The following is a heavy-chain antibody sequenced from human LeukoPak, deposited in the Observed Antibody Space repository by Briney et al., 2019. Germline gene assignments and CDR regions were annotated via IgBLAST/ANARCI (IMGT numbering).Heavy chain of an antibody. Sequence: GRSLRLSCAASGFTFSTFAMRWVRQAPGRGLEWVAVISSDGSNTYYADSVKGRFTLSRDISKNTLYLQMNSLRTADTAVYYCDAHYHDSSGSYRDFWGQGTLVTVSS. J-gene: IGHJ4*02. CDR1: GFTFSTFA. CDR3: DAHYHDSSGSYRDF. D-gene: IGHD3-22*01. V-gene: IGHV3-30*03. CDR2: ISSDGSNT.